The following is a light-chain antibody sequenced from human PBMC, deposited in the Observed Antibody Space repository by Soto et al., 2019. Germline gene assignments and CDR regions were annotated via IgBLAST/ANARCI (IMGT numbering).Light chain of an antibody. Sequence: QSVLTQPPSVSGAPGQRVTISCTGSSSNIGAYYDVHWYQQLPGTVPKLLIFGNTNRPSGVPDRFSGSKSGTSASLAITGLQAEDEADYYCPSYDTSLRDYVFGTGTKVTVL. CDR1: SSNIGAYYD. CDR2: GNT. J-gene: IGLJ1*01. CDR3: PSYDTSLRDYV. V-gene: IGLV1-40*01.